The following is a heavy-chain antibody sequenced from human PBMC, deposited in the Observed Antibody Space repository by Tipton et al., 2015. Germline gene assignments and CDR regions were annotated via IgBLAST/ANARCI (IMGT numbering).Heavy chain of an antibody. CDR1: GDSINRYY. D-gene: IGHD4-23*01. CDR3: ARARGRHGGLFDS. Sequence: TLSLTCSVSGDSINRYYWSWIRQPPGKGLERIGSISHSGNTYYNPSLKSRVAISVDTSKNQFSLKMSSVTASDTAVYYCARARGRHGGLFDSWGQGILVTVSS. CDR2: ISHSGNT. V-gene: IGHV4-38-2*01. J-gene: IGHJ4*02.